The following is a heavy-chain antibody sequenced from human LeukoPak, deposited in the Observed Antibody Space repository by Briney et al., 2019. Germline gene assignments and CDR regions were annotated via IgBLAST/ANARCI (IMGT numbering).Heavy chain of an antibody. J-gene: IGHJ4*02. Sequence: PSETLSLTCTVSGGSISSGSYYWGWIRQPPGKGLEWIGSIYYSGSTYYNPSLKSRVTISVDTSKNQFSLRLNSVTAADTAVYYCAWFGEFPDYWGQGTLVTVSS. CDR2: IYYSGST. D-gene: IGHD3-10*01. CDR3: AWFGEFPDY. CDR1: GGSISSGSYY. V-gene: IGHV4-39*01.